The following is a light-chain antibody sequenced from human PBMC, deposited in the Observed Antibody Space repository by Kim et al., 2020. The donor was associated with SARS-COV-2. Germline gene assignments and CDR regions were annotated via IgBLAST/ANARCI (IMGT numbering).Light chain of an antibody. CDR2: KAS. J-gene: IGKJ2*03. CDR1: QNINNW. Sequence: DIQLTQSPSTLSASVGDRVTITCRASQNINNWLAWYHQKPGEAPKLLIYKASTLEGGVPSRFSGGGSGTEFTLTLISLQPEDFGSYYCQQFHTYPLSFGQGTKLEI. V-gene: IGKV1-5*03. CDR3: QQFHTYPLS.